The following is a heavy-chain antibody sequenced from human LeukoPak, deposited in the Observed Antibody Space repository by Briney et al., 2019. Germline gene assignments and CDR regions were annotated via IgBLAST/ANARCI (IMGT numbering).Heavy chain of an antibody. CDR1: GFTFSSYA. D-gene: IGHD3-10*01. J-gene: IGHJ3*02. Sequence: QAGGSLRLSCAASGFTFSSYAMSWVRQAPGKGLEWVSAISGSGGSTYYADSVKGRFTISRENAKNSFYLQVNSLRAGDTAVYYCARGLWFGDISRAAFDIWGQGTMVVVSS. CDR2: ISGSGGST. CDR3: ARGLWFGDISRAAFDI. V-gene: IGHV3-23*01.